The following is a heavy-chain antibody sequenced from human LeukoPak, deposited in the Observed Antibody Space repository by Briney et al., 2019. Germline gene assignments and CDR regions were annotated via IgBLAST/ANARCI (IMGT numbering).Heavy chain of an antibody. J-gene: IGHJ4*02. D-gene: IGHD2-2*01. CDR1: GFTFDDYA. CDR2: ISWNSGRK. V-gene: IGHV3-9*01. Sequence: GGSLRLSCAASGFTFDDYAMHWVRQAPGKGLEWVSGISWNSGRKDYADSVKGRFTISRDNAKNSLYLQMNSLRVEDTALYYCAKCLSTSCQGAFDYWGPGTLVTVSS. CDR3: AKCLSTSCQGAFDY.